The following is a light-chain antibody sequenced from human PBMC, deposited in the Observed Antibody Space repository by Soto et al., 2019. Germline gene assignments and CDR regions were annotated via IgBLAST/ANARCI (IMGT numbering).Light chain of an antibody. CDR3: GSYTGTIYV. V-gene: IGLV2-14*01. CDR2: EVS. CDR1: SGDVGVYKF. Sequence: QSVLTQPASVSGSPGQSITISCTGTSGDVGVYKFVSWYQQHPGKAPKLIIYEVSNRPSGVSSRFSGSMSGNTASLTISGLQAEDEADYYCGSYTGTIYVFGTATKVTV. J-gene: IGLJ1*01.